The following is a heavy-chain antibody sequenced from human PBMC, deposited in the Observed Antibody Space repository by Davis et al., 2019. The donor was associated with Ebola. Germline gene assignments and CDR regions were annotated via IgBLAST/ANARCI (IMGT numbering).Heavy chain of an antibody. CDR3: AKFSYAYYALDV. Sequence: SETLSLTCTVSGGSISSYYWSWIRQPPGKGLEWIGYIYYSGSTNYNPSLKGRVTMSIDKTQNQFSLTLNSVTAADTATYYCAKFSYAYYALDVWGQGTTFIVS. CDR2: IYYSGST. J-gene: IGHJ6*02. V-gene: IGHV4-59*12. D-gene: IGHD2-2*01. CDR1: GGSISSYY.